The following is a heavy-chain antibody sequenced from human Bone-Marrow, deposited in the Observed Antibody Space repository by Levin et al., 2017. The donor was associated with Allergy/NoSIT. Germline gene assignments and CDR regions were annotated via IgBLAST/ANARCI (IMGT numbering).Heavy chain of an antibody. Sequence: GGSLRLSCTASGVIFSDHYMDWVRQAPGKGLEWVGRIRNRADSYITEYAASVKGRFTISRVDSLNSLYLQMNSLKTEDTAGYYCARVRNMSGGKYWYFDLWGRGTLVTVAS. J-gene: IGHJ2*01. D-gene: IGHD2/OR15-2a*01. CDR1: GVIFSDHY. V-gene: IGHV3-72*01. CDR2: IRNRADSYIT. CDR3: ARVRNMSGGKYWYFDL.